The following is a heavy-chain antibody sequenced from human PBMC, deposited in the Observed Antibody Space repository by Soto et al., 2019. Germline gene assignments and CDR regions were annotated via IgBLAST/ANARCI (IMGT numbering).Heavy chain of an antibody. CDR1: GYTFTGYY. CDR2: INPNSGDT. V-gene: IGHV1-2*02. CDR3: ARDRELYYGMDV. D-gene: IGHD1-7*01. Sequence: ASVKVSCKASGYTFTGYYMHWVRQAPGQGLEWMGWINPNSGDTNYAQKFQGRVTMTRDTSISTAYTELSRLRSDDTAVYYCARDRELYYGMDVWGQGTTVTVSS. J-gene: IGHJ6*02.